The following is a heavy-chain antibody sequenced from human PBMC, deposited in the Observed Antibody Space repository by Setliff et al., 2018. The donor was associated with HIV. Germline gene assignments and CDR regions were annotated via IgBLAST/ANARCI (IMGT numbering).Heavy chain of an antibody. CDR3: ASRWAADGTFDY. CDR2: IHNTGST. CDR1: GGAIRINDYY. D-gene: IGHD6-13*01. V-gene: IGHV4-39*01. Sequence: PSETLSLTCTVSGGAIRINDYYWGWIRQPPGKGLEWLGSIHNTGSTYDNPSLKSRLTKSIDTSKNQFPMKLTSVTAADTAVYYCASRWAADGTFDYWGQGTQVTVSS. J-gene: IGHJ4*02.